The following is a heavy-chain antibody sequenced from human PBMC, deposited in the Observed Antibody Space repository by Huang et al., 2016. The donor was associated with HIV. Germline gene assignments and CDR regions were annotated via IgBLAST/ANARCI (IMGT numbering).Heavy chain of an antibody. CDR3: AKDWGYDFGAFDF. CDR1: GFTLDDYG. Sequence: EVQLVESGGGLVRPGRSLRLSCAASGFTLDDYGMHLVRQTAGKGLEGVSGINWKSGNIAYADSGRGRFTISRDNAKNSLYLQRNSLRPEDTALYYCAKDWGYDFGAFDFWGRGTMVTVSS. D-gene: IGHD3-16*01. V-gene: IGHV3-9*01. J-gene: IGHJ3*01. CDR2: INWKSGNI.